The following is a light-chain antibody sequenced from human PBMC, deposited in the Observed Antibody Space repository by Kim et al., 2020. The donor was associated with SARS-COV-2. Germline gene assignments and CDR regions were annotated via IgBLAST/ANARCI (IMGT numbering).Light chain of an antibody. CDR3: QQFNRCPT. Sequence: SVSPGERVTLSCRASQNVARNLAWYQHKPGQAPRLLISFASTRATGIPTRFSGSGSGTEFTLTISSLQSEDSGFYYCQQFNRCPTFGGGTKVEIK. CDR2: FAS. CDR1: QNVARN. V-gene: IGKV3-15*01. J-gene: IGKJ4*01.